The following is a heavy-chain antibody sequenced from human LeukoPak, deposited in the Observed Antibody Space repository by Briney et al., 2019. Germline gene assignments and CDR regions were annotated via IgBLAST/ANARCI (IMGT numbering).Heavy chain of an antibody. CDR3: ARANYIAVAGYFDY. J-gene: IGHJ4*02. CDR1: GGSISSGTYY. V-gene: IGHV4-61*02. CDR2: MYTSGST. Sequence: SETLSLTCTVSGGSISSGTYYWSWIRQPAGKGLEWIGRMYTSGSTNYNPSLKSRVTISVDTSKNQFSLKLRSVPAADTAVYYCARANYIAVAGYFDYWGQGTLVTVSS. D-gene: IGHD6-19*01.